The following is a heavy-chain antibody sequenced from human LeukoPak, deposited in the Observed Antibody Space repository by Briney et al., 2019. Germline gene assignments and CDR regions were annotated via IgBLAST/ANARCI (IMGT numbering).Heavy chain of an antibody. CDR3: ARATYYYDSSGYYTTHSFDY. Sequence: ASVKVSCKASGYIFTGYYMHWVRQAPGQGLEWMGWINPNSGGTNYAQKFQGRVTMTRDTSISTAYMELSRLRSDDTAVYYCARATYYYDSSGYYTTHSFDYWGQGTLVTVSS. D-gene: IGHD3-22*01. CDR1: GYIFTGYY. CDR2: INPNSGGT. J-gene: IGHJ4*02. V-gene: IGHV1-2*02.